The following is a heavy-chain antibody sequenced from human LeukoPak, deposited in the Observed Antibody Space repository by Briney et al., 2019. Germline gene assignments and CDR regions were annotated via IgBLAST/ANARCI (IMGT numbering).Heavy chain of an antibody. V-gene: IGHV3-33*06. J-gene: IGHJ5*02. D-gene: IGHD3-22*01. CDR2: IWYDGSNK. CDR3: AKAGASSGYRYNWFDP. CDR1: GFTFSSYG. Sequence: GRSLRLSCAASGFTFSSYGMHWVRQAPGKGLEGVAVIWYDGSNKYYADCVKGRFTISRENSKNTLYLHMTRLRAEDTAAYYCAKAGASSGYRYNWFDPWGQGTLVTVSS.